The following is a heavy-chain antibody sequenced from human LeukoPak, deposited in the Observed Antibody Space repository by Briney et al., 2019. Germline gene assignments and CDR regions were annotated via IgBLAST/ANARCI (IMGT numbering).Heavy chain of an antibody. V-gene: IGHV4-59*08. CDR3: ARGAVSASSGWFDP. J-gene: IGHJ5*02. CDR2: IYYSGST. CDR1: GGSISSYY. D-gene: IGHD6-19*01. Sequence: SETLSLTCTVSGGSISSYYWSWIRQPPGKGLEWIGYIYYSGSTNYNPSLESRVTISVETSKNQFSLKLSPVTAADTAVYYCARGAVSASSGWFDPWGQGTLVTVSS.